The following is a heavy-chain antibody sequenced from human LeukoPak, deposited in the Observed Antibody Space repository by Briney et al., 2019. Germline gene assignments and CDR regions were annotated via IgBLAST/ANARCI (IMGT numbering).Heavy chain of an antibody. CDR1: GFTFSSYA. J-gene: IGHJ4*02. D-gene: IGHD3-10*01. Sequence: GGSLRLSCAASGFTFSSYAMNWVRQAPGKGLGWVSAISGSGGSTYYADSVKGRFTISRDNSKNTVHLQMNSPTAEDTAVYYCAKDRYHSGSSGDYWGQGTLVTVSS. V-gene: IGHV3-23*01. CDR3: AKDRYHSGSSGDY. CDR2: ISGSGGST.